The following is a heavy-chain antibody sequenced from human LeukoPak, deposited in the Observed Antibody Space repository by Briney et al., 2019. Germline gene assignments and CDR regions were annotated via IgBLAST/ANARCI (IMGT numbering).Heavy chain of an antibody. V-gene: IGHV3-48*02. D-gene: IGHD1-26*01. CDR2: ISDSGSST. Sequence: GGSLRLSCAASGFAFSSYSMIWVRQAPGKGLEWVSYISDSGSSTYYADSVRGRFTISRDNAKNSLYLQMNSLRDEDTAVYYCSFVGTSTTVYWGQGTLVTVSS. CDR1: GFAFSSYS. J-gene: IGHJ4*02. CDR3: SFVGTSTTVY.